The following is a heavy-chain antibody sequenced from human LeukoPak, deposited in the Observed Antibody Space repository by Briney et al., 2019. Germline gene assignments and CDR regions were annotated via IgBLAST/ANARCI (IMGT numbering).Heavy chain of an antibody. CDR3: AREYSSGWYDY. D-gene: IGHD6-19*01. J-gene: IGHJ4*02. CDR2: INPNSGGT. CDR1: GYTFTVYY. V-gene: IGHV1-2*02. Sequence: ASVKVSCKASGYTFTVYYMHWLRQAPGQGLEWMGWINPNSGGTNYAQTFQGRVTMTRDTSISTAYMELSRLRSDDTAVYYCAREYSSGWYDYWGQGTLVTVSS.